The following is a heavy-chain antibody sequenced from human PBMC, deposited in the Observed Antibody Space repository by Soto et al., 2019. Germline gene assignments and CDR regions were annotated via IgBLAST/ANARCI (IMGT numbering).Heavy chain of an antibody. CDR3: ARAGYCSGGSCLWYFDL. Sequence: QVQLVQSGAEVKKPGASVKVSCKASGYTFTSNGISWVRQAPGQGLEWMGWISAYNGNTNYAQKFQGRVTMTTDTSXSXXYMELRSLRSDDTAVYYCARAGYCSGGSCLWYFDLWGRGTLVTVSS. D-gene: IGHD2-15*01. CDR2: ISAYNGNT. CDR1: GYTFTSNG. V-gene: IGHV1-18*01. J-gene: IGHJ2*01.